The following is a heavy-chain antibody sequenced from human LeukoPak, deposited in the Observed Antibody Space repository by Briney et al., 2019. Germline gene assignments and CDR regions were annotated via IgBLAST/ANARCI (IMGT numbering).Heavy chain of an antibody. J-gene: IGHJ4*02. D-gene: IGHD3-9*01. CDR2: ISSSGSTI. CDR3: AKDDAWLRYQY. V-gene: IGHV3-48*03. CDR1: GFTFSSYE. Sequence: GGSLRLSCAASGFTFSSYEMNWVRQAPGKGLEWVSYISSSGSTIYYADSVKGRFTISRDNSKNTLYLQMNSLRVEDTAVYYCAKDDAWLRYQYWGQGTLVTVSS.